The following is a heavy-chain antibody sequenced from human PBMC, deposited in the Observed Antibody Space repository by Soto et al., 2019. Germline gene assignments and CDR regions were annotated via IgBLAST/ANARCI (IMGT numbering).Heavy chain of an antibody. CDR2: IIPIFGTA. Sequence: SVKVSCKASGGTFSSYAISWVRQAPGQGLEWMGGIIPIFGTANYAQKFQGRVTITADESTSTAYMELSSLRSEDTAVYYCARDLPYYYYSSGYYYSHDAFDIWGQGTMVTVSS. V-gene: IGHV1-69*13. J-gene: IGHJ3*02. D-gene: IGHD3-22*01. CDR1: GGTFSSYA. CDR3: ARDLPYYYYSSGYYYSHDAFDI.